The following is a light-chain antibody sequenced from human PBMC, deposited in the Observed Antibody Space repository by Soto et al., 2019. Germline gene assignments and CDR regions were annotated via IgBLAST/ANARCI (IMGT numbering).Light chain of an antibody. CDR1: SSDVGGYDY. CDR2: DVT. J-gene: IGLJ2*01. CDR3: SSYVGSNNFV. V-gene: IGLV2-8*01. Sequence: QSALTQPPSASGSPGQSVTISCTGTSSDVGGYDYVSWYQQHPGKAPKLMIFDVTKRPSGVPDRFSGSKSGNTASLTVSGLQAEDEADYYCSSYVGSNNFVFGGGTTVTVL.